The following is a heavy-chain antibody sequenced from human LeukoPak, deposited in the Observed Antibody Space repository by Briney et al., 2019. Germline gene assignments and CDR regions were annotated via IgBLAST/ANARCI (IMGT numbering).Heavy chain of an antibody. V-gene: IGHV3-21*01. D-gene: IGHD3-10*02. Sequence: PGGSLRLSCTASGFTFSTYAMHWVRQAPGKGLEWVSSISFSNKYIYYGDSVKGRFTISRDNAKNSVYLQMNSLRVEDTAVYYCARDGVLFGESVYYFDYWGQGALVTVSS. CDR3: ARDGVLFGESVYYFDY. CDR2: ISFSNKYI. CDR1: GFTFSTYA. J-gene: IGHJ4*02.